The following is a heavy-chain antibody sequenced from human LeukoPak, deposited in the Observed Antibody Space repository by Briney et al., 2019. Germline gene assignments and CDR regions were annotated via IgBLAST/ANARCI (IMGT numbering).Heavy chain of an antibody. D-gene: IGHD6-19*01. V-gene: IGHV3-30*18. CDR3: AKGGEAIAVAGLFDY. CDR2: ISYDGSNK. CDR1: GFTFGSYG. Sequence: GGSLRLSCAASGFTFGSYGMHWVRQAPGKGLEWVAVISYDGSNKYYADSVKGRFTISRDNSKNTLYLQMNSLRAEDTAVYYCAKGGEAIAVAGLFDYWGQGTLVTVSS. J-gene: IGHJ4*02.